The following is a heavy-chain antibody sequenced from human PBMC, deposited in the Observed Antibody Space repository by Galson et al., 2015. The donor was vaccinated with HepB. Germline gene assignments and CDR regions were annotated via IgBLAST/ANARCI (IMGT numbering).Heavy chain of an antibody. CDR2: ISSSSSYI. D-gene: IGHD2-2*01. CDR1: GFTFSSYS. V-gene: IGHV3-21*01. CDR3: ARGKEYCSSTNCLNWFDP. Sequence: LRLSCAASGFTFSSYSMNWVRQAPGKGLEWVSSISSSSSYIYYADSVKGRFTISRDNATNSLYLQMNSLRAEDTAVYYCARGKEYCSSTNCLNWFDPLDQGTLVTVYS. J-gene: IGHJ5*02.